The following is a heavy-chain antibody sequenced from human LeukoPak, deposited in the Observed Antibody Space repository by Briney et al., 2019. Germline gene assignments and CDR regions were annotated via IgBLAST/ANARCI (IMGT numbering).Heavy chain of an antibody. D-gene: IGHD3-22*01. Sequence: ASVKVSCKASGYTSTSYGISWVRQAPGQGLEWMGWISAYNGNTNYAQKLQGRVTMTTDTSTSTAYMELRSLRSDDTAVYYCAREESYDSSGYPFDYWGQGTLVTVSS. V-gene: IGHV1-18*01. CDR1: GYTSTSYG. CDR2: ISAYNGNT. J-gene: IGHJ4*02. CDR3: AREESYDSSGYPFDY.